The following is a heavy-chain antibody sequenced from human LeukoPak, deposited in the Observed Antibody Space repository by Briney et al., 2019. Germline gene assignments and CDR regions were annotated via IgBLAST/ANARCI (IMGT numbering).Heavy chain of an antibody. CDR3: ARGPMIKAFDI. Sequence: GGSPRLSCAASGFTFSSYAMHWVRQAPGKGLEWVAVILYDGSNKYYADSVKGRFTISRDNSKNTLYLQMNSLRAEDTAVYYCARGPMIKAFDIWGQGTMVTVSS. D-gene: IGHD3-22*01. CDR2: ILYDGSNK. J-gene: IGHJ3*02. V-gene: IGHV3-30-3*01. CDR1: GFTFSSYA.